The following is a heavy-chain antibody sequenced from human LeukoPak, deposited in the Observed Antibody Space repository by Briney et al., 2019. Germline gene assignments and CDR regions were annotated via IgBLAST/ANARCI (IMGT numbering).Heavy chain of an antibody. D-gene: IGHD2-2*01. V-gene: IGHV3-30*02. CDR3: ARLVYCSSTSCYDAFDI. J-gene: IGHJ3*02. CDR2: IRYDGSKK. Sequence: GGSLRLSCAASGFTFSSYGMHWVRQAPGKGLEWVAFIRYDGSKKYYGDSVKGRFTISRDNSKNTLYLQMNSLRAEDTAVYYCARLVYCSSTSCYDAFDIWGQGTMVTVSS. CDR1: GFTFSSYG.